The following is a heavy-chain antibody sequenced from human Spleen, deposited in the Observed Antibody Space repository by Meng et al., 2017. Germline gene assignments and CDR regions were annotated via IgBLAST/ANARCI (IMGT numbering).Heavy chain of an antibody. J-gene: IGHJ3*02. CDR3: ARSIAVAGTIVNAFDI. V-gene: IGHV1-2*02. CDR1: GYTFTGYY. D-gene: IGHD6-19*01. CDR2: INPNSGGT. Sequence: ASVKVFCKASGYTFTGYYMHWVRQAPGQGLEWMGWINPNSGGTNYAQKFQGRVTMTRDTSISTAYMELSRLRSDDTAVYYCARSIAVAGTIVNAFDIWGQGTMVTVSS.